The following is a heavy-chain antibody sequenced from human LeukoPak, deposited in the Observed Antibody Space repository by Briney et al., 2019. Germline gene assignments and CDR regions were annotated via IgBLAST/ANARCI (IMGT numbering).Heavy chain of an antibody. D-gene: IGHD5-24*01. CDR1: GYTFTSYG. V-gene: IGHV1-18*01. CDR2: ISAYNGNT. J-gene: IGHJ4*02. CDR3: ARVRRDGYTNPPDY. Sequence: HWASVKVSCKASGYTFTSYGISWVRQAPGQGLEWMGWISAYNGNTNYAQKLQGRVTMTTDTSTSTAYMELSSLRSEDTAVYYCARVRRDGYTNPPDYWGQGTLVTVSS.